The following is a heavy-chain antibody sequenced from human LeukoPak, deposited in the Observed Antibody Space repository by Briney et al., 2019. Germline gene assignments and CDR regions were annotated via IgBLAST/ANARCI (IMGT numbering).Heavy chain of an antibody. D-gene: IGHD3-22*01. Sequence: ASVKVSCKASGYTFTSYYMHWVRQAPGQGLEWMGIINPNSGGTNYAQKFQGRVTMTRDTSISTAYMELSRLRSDDTAVYYCASRRDSSNYPRDAFDIWGQGTLVTVSS. CDR2: INPNSGGT. CDR3: ASRRDSSNYPRDAFDI. V-gene: IGHV1-2*02. J-gene: IGHJ3*02. CDR1: GYTFTSYY.